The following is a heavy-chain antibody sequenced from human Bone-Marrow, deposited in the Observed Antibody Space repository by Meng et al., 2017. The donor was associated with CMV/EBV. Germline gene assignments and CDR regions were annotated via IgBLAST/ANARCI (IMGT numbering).Heavy chain of an antibody. J-gene: IGHJ4*02. V-gene: IGHV3-64*02. CDR2: ISGNGDST. Sequence: GGSLRLSCAGSGFTFSRYVMHWVRQAPGKGLEYVSAISGNGDSTYYADSVKGRFTISRDNSKNTLFLQMNSLRAEDTAVYYCAKDQDEYCSSTSCYLPDYWGQGTLVTVSS. CDR3: AKDQDEYCSSTSCYLPDY. CDR1: GFTFSRYV. D-gene: IGHD2-2*01.